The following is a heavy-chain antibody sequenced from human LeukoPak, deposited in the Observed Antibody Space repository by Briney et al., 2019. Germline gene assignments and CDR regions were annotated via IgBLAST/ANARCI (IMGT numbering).Heavy chain of an antibody. CDR2: VSWNSATI. J-gene: IGHJ5*02. D-gene: IGHD5-18*01. Sequence: GGSLRLSCTASGFTFDDYAMHWVRQAPGKGLEWVSGVSWNSATIGYADSVKGRFTISRDNAKNSLYLQMNSLRAEDTALYYCARAQRGYSYAYSFDPWGQGTLVTVSS. CDR3: ARAQRGYSYAYSFDP. V-gene: IGHV3-9*01. CDR1: GFTFDDYA.